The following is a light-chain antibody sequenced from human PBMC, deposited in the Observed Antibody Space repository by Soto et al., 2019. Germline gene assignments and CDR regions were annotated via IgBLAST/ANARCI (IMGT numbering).Light chain of an antibody. Sequence: IQLTQSPSSLSASVGDRVTITCRASQGIGSYLVWYQQKPGKAPKLLIYDAFTLQSGVPSRFSGSGSGTDFTLTISSLQPEDSASYYCQQVNSHPLTVGGGTKV. CDR2: DAF. CDR1: QGIGSY. CDR3: QQVNSHPLT. V-gene: IGKV1-9*01. J-gene: IGKJ4*01.